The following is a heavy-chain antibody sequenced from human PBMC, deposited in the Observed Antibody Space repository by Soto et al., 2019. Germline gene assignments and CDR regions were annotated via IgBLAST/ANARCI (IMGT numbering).Heavy chain of an antibody. V-gene: IGHV3-30*18. CDR3: AKDMSEWFGEFNYYYYGMDV. J-gene: IGHJ6*02. CDR1: GFTFSSYG. Sequence: GGSLRLSCAASGFTFSSYGMHWVRQAPGKGLEWVAVISYDGSNKYYADSVKGRFTISRDNSKNTVYLQMNSLRAEDTAVYYCAKDMSEWFGEFNYYYYGMDVWGQGTTVTVSS. CDR2: ISYDGSNK. D-gene: IGHD3-10*01.